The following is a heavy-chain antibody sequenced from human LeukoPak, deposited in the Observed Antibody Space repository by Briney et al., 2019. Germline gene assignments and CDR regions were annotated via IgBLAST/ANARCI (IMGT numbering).Heavy chain of an antibody. Sequence: GGSLRLSCAASGFTFSSYGMHWVRQAPGKGLEWVAVIWYDGSNKYYADSVKGRFTISRDNAENSLSLQMNSLRAEDTAVYYCPRGSEWDLLGSCDYWGQGTLVTVSS. CDR3: PRGSEWDLLGSCDY. CDR1: GFTFSSYG. D-gene: IGHD1-26*01. V-gene: IGHV3-33*01. CDR2: IWYDGSNK. J-gene: IGHJ4*02.